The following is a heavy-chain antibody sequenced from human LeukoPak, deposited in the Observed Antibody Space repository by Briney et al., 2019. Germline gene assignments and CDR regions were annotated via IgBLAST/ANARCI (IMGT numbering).Heavy chain of an antibody. CDR3: AREGSSGWYDN. V-gene: IGHV3-21*01. D-gene: IGHD6-19*01. Sequence: GGSLRLSCAASGFTFSSYSMNWVRQAPGKGLEWVSYISTSSNYIYYADSVEGRFTISRDNAKNSLYLQMNSLRAEDTAVYYCAREGSSGWYDNWGQGTLVTVAS. CDR1: GFTFSSYS. CDR2: ISTSSNYI. J-gene: IGHJ5*02.